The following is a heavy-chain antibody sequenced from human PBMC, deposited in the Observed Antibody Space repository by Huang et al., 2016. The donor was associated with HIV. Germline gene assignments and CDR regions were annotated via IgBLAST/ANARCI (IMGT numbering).Heavy chain of an antibody. Sequence: HLQESGPGLVKPSETLSLTCSVSGGSIKSTNFYWGWIRQPPGKGLEWIGSNYNSGDTPYNPSLKSRVTISVDTSKKQFSLKLNFVTAADTAIYYCVRQTFYYDSGGYPPDYWGQGTLVIVSS. J-gene: IGHJ4*02. D-gene: IGHD3-22*01. CDR1: GGSIKSTNFY. V-gene: IGHV4-39*01. CDR3: VRQTFYYDSGGYPPDY. CDR2: NYNSGDT.